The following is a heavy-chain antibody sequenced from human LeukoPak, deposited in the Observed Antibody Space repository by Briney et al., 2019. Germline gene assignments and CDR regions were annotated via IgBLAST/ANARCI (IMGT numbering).Heavy chain of an antibody. CDR3: AGSYSGSYYYYMDV. CDR2: IYYSGST. V-gene: IGHV4-59*01. Sequence: PSETLSLTCTVSGGSISSYYWSWIRQPPGKGLEWIGYIYYSGSTNYNPSLKSRVTISVDTSKNQFSLKLSSVTAADTAVYYCAGSYSGSYYYYMDVWGKGTTVTISS. D-gene: IGHD1-26*01. CDR1: GGSISSYY. J-gene: IGHJ6*03.